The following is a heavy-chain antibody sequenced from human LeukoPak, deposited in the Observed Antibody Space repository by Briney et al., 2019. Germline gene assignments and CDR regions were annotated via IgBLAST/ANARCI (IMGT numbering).Heavy chain of an antibody. J-gene: IGHJ5*02. CDR3: ARGESSASNWFDP. CDR1: GGSFSGYY. Sequence: TSETLSLTCAVYGGSFSGYYWNWIRQPPGRGLEWIGYIYYSGSTNYNPSLKSRVTISVDTSKNQFSLKLSSVTAADTAVYYCARGESSASNWFDPWGQGTLVTVSS. V-gene: IGHV4-59*01. CDR2: IYYSGST. D-gene: IGHD3-22*01.